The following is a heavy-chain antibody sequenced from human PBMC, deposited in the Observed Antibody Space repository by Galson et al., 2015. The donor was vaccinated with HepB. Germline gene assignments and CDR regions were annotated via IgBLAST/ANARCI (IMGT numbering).Heavy chain of an antibody. D-gene: IGHD4-17*01. Sequence: SLRLSCAASGFTFSSYGMHWVRQAPGKGLEWVSVISYDGSNKYYADSVKGRFTISRDNSKNMLYLQMNSLGAEDTAVYYCANETVSGDYESFDTGGQVSLCTAPS. CDR3: ANETVSGDYESFDT. CDR1: GFTFSSYG. CDR2: ISYDGSNK. V-gene: IGHV3-30*18. J-gene: IGHJ5*02.